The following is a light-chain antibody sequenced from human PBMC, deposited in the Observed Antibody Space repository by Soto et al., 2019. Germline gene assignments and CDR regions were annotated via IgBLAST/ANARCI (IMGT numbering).Light chain of an antibody. CDR1: QSVSSNY. CDR2: GAS. J-gene: IGKJ4*01. Sequence: EIVLTQSPGTLSLSPGERATLSCRASQSVSSNYLAWYQQKPGQAPRLLIFGASRRATGIPDRFSGSGSGTDFTITISRLEPEDFAVYYCQHYGSSPLTFGGGTKVKIK. CDR3: QHYGSSPLT. V-gene: IGKV3-20*01.